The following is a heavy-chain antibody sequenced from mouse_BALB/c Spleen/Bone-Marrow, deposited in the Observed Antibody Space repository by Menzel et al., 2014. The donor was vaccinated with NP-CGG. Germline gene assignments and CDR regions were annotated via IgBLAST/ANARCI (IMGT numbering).Heavy chain of an antibody. CDR1: GFTFTSYA. J-gene: IGHJ2*01. CDR3: ARQDRVYYFDY. Sequence: DVKLVESGGGLVKPGGSLKLSCTASGFTFTSYAMSWVRQTPEKRLEWVATISSAGIHTYYVDTVKGRFTISRDNAKNTLFLHMSSLRSEDTAMYYCARQDRVYYFDYWGQGTTLTVSS. CDR2: ISSAGIHT. V-gene: IGHV5-9-3*01.